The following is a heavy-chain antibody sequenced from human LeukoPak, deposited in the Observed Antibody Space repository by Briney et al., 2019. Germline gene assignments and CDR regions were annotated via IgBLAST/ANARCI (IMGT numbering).Heavy chain of an antibody. CDR3: ARRGYVWGSYLYYFDY. CDR1: GFTFSSYW. V-gene: IGHV3-7*01. J-gene: IGHJ4*02. D-gene: IGHD3-16*02. CDR2: IKQDGSEK. Sequence: GGSLRLSCAASGFTFSSYWMSWVRQAPGKGLEWVANIKQDGSEKYYVDSVKGRFTISRDNAKNSLYLQMNSLRAEDTAVYYCARRGYVWGSYLYYFDYWGQGTLVTVSS.